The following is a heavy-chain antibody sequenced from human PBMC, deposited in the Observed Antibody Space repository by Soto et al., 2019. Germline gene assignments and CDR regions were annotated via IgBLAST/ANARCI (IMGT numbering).Heavy chain of an antibody. CDR3: ARGVSSYLDGRYHYYGMEV. J-gene: IGHJ6*02. D-gene: IGHD6-6*01. V-gene: IGHV3-33*01. CDR1: GFTFSSYG. Sequence: PGGSLRLSCAASGFTFSSYGMHWVRQAPGKGLEWVAVIWYDGSNKYYADSVKGRFAISRDNSKNTLYLQMNSLRAEDTAVYYCARGVSSYLDGRYHYYGMEVWGQGTTVTVSS. CDR2: IWYDGSNK.